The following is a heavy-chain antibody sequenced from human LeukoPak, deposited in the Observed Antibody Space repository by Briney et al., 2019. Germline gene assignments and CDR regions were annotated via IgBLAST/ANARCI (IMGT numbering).Heavy chain of an antibody. CDR1: GFSFSDYF. V-gene: IGHV3-11*04. Sequence: PGGSLRLSCAPSGFSFSDYFMTWIRQAPGEGLEWVSYISSRGDAVYYADSVKGRFTISKDDAKNSLYLQINSLRVEDTAVYYCARYHGSVAGEYYYYGMDVWGQGTTVTVSS. J-gene: IGHJ6*02. D-gene: IGHD3-16*01. CDR3: ARYHGSVAGEYYYYGMDV. CDR2: ISSRGDAV.